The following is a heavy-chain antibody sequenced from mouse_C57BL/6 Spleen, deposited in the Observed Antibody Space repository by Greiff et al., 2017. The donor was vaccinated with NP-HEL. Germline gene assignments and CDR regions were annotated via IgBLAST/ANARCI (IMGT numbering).Heavy chain of an antibody. CDR1: GFNIKDYY. V-gene: IGHV14-1*01. D-gene: IGHD2-4*01. CDR3: THDYDGSWFAY. J-gene: IGHJ3*01. Sequence: VQLQQSGAELVRPGASVKLSCTASGFNIKDYYMHWVKQRPEQGLEWIGRIDPEDGDTEYAPKFQGKATMTADTSSNTAYLQLSSLTSEDTAVYYCTHDYDGSWFAYWGQGTLVTVSA. CDR2: IDPEDGDT.